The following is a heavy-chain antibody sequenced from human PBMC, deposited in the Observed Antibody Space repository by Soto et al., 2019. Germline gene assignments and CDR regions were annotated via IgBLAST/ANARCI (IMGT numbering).Heavy chain of an antibody. D-gene: IGHD6-13*01. CDR3: ARGQGAAAGHSNFDY. J-gene: IGHJ4*02. CDR1: GDSIYSGSAW. CDR2: IYDSGNT. V-gene: IGHV4-30-2*01. Sequence: TLSLTCAVSGDSIYSGSAWWGWIRQPPGKGLEWIGYIYDSGNTYYNPSLKSQFSISVDRSKNQFSLKLSSVTAADTAVYYCARGQGAAAGHSNFDYWGQGALVTVSS.